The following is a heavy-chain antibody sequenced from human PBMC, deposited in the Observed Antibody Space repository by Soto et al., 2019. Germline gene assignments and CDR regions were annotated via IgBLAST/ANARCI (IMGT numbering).Heavy chain of an antibody. CDR2: IIPILGIA. Sequence: QVQLVQSGAEVKKPGSSVKVSCKASGGTFSSYTISWVRQAPGQGLEWMRRIIPILGIANYAQKFQGRVTITADKSTSTAYMELSSLRSEDTAVYYCAREVRYYGSGSQHYFDYWGQGTLVTVSS. V-gene: IGHV1-69*08. CDR1: GGTFSSYT. D-gene: IGHD3-10*01. CDR3: AREVRYYGSGSQHYFDY. J-gene: IGHJ4*02.